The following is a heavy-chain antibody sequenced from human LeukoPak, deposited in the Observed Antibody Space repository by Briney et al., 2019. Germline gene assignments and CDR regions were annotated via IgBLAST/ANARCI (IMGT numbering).Heavy chain of an antibody. CDR1: GVSITLYY. V-gene: IGHV4-59*01. D-gene: IGHD3-9*01. CDR2: ISNSGST. Sequence: ASETLSLTCTVSGVSITLYYWTWIRQSPKKGLEWIGDISNSGSTYNPSLSSRLTISTDTSKNHFSLRLTSVSAADTAVYYCARGNYDILSDYSLYSPRGGFDHWGQGILVTVSS. CDR3: ARGNYDILSDYSLYSPRGGFDH. J-gene: IGHJ4*02.